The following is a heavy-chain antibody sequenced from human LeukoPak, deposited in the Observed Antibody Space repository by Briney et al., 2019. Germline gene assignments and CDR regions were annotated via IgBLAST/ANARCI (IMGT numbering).Heavy chain of an antibody. CDR3: AKGGGYCSGGSCYSYFQH. J-gene: IGHJ1*01. CDR1: GFTFSSYA. D-gene: IGHD2-15*01. CDR2: ISGSGGST. V-gene: IGHV3-23*01. Sequence: GGSLRLSCAASGFTFSSYAMSWVRQAPGKGLEWVSAISGSGGSTYYADSVKGRFTISRDNSKNTLYLQMNSLRAEDTAVYCCAKGGGYCSGGSCYSYFQHWGQGTLVTVSS.